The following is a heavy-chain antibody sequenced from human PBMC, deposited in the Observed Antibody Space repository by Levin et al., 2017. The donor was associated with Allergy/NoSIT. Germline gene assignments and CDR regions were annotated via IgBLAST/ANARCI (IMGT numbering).Heavy chain of an antibody. CDR2: IYYSGST. Sequence: SETLSLTCTVSGGSISSYYWSWIRQPPGKGLEWIGYIYYSGSTNYNPSLKSRVTISVDTSKNQFSLKLSSVTAADTAVYYCARDYPYSSGWYEDHWFDPWGQGTLVTVSS. CDR3: ARDYPYSSGWYEDHWFDP. CDR1: GGSISSYY. D-gene: IGHD6-19*01. J-gene: IGHJ5*02. V-gene: IGHV4-59*01.